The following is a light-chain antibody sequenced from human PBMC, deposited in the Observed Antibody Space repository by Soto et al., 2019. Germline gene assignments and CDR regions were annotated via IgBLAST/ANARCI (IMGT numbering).Light chain of an antibody. CDR3: QQYAGALT. CDR1: QIVTNNY. Sequence: VLTQSPGTLSLSPGERATLSCRASQIVTNNYFAWYQQKPGQPPRLLIYATSTRATGIPGRFSGSGSETDFTLTISRLEPEDFAVYYCQQYAGALTFGGGTKVEIK. CDR2: ATS. V-gene: IGKV3-20*01. J-gene: IGKJ4*01.